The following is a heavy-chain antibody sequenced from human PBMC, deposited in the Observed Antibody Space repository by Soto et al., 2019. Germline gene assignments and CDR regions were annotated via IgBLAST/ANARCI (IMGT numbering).Heavy chain of an antibody. D-gene: IGHD3-9*01. CDR2: INPNSGGT. J-gene: IGHJ5*02. CDR1: GYIFINYY. Sequence: ASVKVSCKASGYIFINYYIHWVRQAPGQGLEWMGWINPNSGGTNYAQKFQGWVTMTRDTSISTAYMELSRLRSDDTAVYYCARAPYDILTGFYNWFDPWGQGTLVTVSS. CDR3: ARAPYDILTGFYNWFDP. V-gene: IGHV1-2*04.